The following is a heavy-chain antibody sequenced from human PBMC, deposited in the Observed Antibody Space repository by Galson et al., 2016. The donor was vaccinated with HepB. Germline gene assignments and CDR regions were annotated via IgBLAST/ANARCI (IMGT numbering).Heavy chain of an antibody. Sequence: SLRLSCAASGFTFSSYYMHWVRQAPGKGLVWVSRIHRDESSTSYADYVKGRFTISRDNAKNTLYLQMNSLRAEDTAVYYCARDPSYYSGMDVWGQGTTVTVSS. V-gene: IGHV3-74*01. CDR2: IHRDESST. CDR3: ARDPSYYSGMDV. CDR1: GFTFSSYY. J-gene: IGHJ6*02.